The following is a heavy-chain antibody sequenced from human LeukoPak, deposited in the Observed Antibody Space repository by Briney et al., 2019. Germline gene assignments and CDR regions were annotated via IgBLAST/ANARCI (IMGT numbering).Heavy chain of an antibody. V-gene: IGHV4-39*01. CDR3: ARRKVAAEIDY. D-gene: IGHD6-25*01. CDR1: GGSITDTTYF. CDR2: IYYRGNT. J-gene: IGHJ4*02. Sequence: PSETLSLTCTVSGGSITDTTYFWGWIRQPPGKGLEWIGSIYYRGNTYYTPSLKSRVTLSVDTSKNQSSLEVISVTAADTAVYYCARRKVAAEIDYWGQGTLVTVSS.